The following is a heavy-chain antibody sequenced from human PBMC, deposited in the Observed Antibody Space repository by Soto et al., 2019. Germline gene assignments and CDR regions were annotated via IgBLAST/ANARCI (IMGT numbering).Heavy chain of an antibody. CDR1: GFTFGSYA. Sequence: PGGSLRLSCAASGFTFGSYAMHWVRQAPGKGLEWVAVISYDGSNKYYADSVKGRFTISRDNSKNTLYLQMNSLRAEDTAVYYCARDRAYSSSWYYYYYGMDVWGQGATVTVSS. CDR2: ISYDGSNK. J-gene: IGHJ6*02. D-gene: IGHD6-13*01. CDR3: ARDRAYSSSWYYYYYGMDV. V-gene: IGHV3-30-3*01.